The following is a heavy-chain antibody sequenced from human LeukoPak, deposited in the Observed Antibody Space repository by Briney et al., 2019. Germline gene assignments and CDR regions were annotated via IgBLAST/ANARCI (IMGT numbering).Heavy chain of an antibody. J-gene: IGHJ5*02. CDR2: INPNSGGT. Sequence: ASVKVSCKASGYTFTGYYMHWVRQAPGQGLEWMGWINPNSGGTNYVQKFQGRATMTRDTSISTANMELSRLTSDDTAVYYCARGNNYDSGDYYSWFDPWGQGALVIVSS. CDR3: ARGNNYDSGDYYSWFDP. CDR1: GYTFTGYY. D-gene: IGHD3-22*01. V-gene: IGHV1-2*02.